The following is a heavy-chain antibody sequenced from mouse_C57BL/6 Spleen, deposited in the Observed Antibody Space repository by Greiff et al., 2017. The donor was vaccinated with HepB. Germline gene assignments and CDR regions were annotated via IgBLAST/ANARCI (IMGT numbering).Heavy chain of an antibody. Sequence: EVKLVESGGGLVQPGGSLSLSCAASGFTFTDYYMSWVRQPPGKALEWLGFIRNKANGYTTEYSASVKGRFTISRDNSQSILYLQMNALRAEDSATYYCARLWFYAMDYWGQGTSVTVSS. CDR3: ARLWFYAMDY. CDR2: IRNKANGYTT. CDR1: GFTFTDYY. V-gene: IGHV7-3*01. J-gene: IGHJ4*01. D-gene: IGHD2-2*01.